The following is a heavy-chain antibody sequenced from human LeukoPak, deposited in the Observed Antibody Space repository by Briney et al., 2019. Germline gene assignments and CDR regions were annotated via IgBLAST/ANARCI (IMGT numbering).Heavy chain of an antibody. Sequence: PGGSLRLSCAASGFTFSSYAMSWVRQAPGKGLEWVSAISGSGGSTYYADSVKGRFTISRDNSKNTLYLQMNSLGAEDTAVYYCAKLGSGYYQGYFQHWGQGTLVTVSS. CDR1: GFTFSSYA. V-gene: IGHV3-23*01. D-gene: IGHD3-22*01. J-gene: IGHJ1*01. CDR3: AKLGSGYYQGYFQH. CDR2: ISGSGGST.